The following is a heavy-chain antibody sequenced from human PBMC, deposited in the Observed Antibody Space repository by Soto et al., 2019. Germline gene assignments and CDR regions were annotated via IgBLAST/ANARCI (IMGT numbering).Heavy chain of an antibody. CDR1: GGTFNSFG. D-gene: IGHD2-15*01. CDR3: DVEVGGGGGYSLDS. CDR2: IIPFFGTT. V-gene: IGHV1-69*01. Sequence: QVHVVQSGAEVKKPGSSVKVTCKAFGGTFNSFGINWVRQAPGQGLEWMGGIIPFFGTTKYAQKFRDKVPLVADGSTSTSDMELSSLTYDYTAVYYCDVEVGGGGGYSLDSWGQGTLVTVSS. J-gene: IGHJ4*02.